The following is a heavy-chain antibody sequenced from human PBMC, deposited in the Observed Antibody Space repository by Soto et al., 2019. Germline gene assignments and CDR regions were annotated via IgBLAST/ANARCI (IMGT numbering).Heavy chain of an antibody. D-gene: IGHD3-9*01. CDR1: VRSFISGSCY. CDR3: ARASTPYFDWLSAFDP. J-gene: IGHJ5*02. V-gene: IGHV4-61*01. Sequence: PSETLSLTCTVSVRSFISGSCYWSWSRQPPGDVLEWLGYIYYCVSTNYNPPLKSRVTISLDTSKNPFALKLSSVTAAVTAVYYCARASTPYFDWLSAFDPWGQGTLVTVSS. CDR2: IYYCVST.